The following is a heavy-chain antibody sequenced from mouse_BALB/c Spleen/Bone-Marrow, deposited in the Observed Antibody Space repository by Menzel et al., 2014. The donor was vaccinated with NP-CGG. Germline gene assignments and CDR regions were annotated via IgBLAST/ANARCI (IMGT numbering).Heavy chain of an antibody. D-gene: IGHD1-1*01. V-gene: IGHV1-4*02. CDR1: GYIFSSYT. J-gene: IGHJ4*01. Sequence: VKLVESAPELARPGASVKMSCKASGYIFSSYTMHWVKQRPGQGLEWIGSINPSSGYTDYNQKFKDKTILTADKSSSTAYMQLSSLTSEDSAVYYCAKINYGYYALDYWGQGTSVTVSS. CDR2: INPSSGYT. CDR3: AKINYGYYALDY.